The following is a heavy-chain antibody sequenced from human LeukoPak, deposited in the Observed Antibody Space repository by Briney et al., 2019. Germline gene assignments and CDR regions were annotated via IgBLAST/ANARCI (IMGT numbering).Heavy chain of an antibody. Sequence: GGSLRLSCAASGFTFSSYWMHWVRQALGKGLVWVSRINTDGSSTSYADSVKGRFTISRDNAKNTLYLQMNSLRAEDTAVYYCARLSYYYDSSGYYAYWGQGTLVTVSS. CDR2: INTDGSST. CDR3: ARLSYYYDSSGYYAY. CDR1: GFTFSSYW. J-gene: IGHJ4*02. D-gene: IGHD3-22*01. V-gene: IGHV3-74*01.